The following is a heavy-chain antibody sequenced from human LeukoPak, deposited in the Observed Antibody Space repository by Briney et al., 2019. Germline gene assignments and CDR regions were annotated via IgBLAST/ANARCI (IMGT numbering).Heavy chain of an antibody. D-gene: IGHD2-15*01. J-gene: IGHJ4*02. CDR2: IIPILGIA. CDR3: ARESCSGGSCYLLFDY. V-gene: IGHV1-69*04. Sequence: GASVKVSCKASGGTFSSYAISWVRQAPGQGLEWMGRIIPILGIANYAQKFQGRVTITADKSTSTAYMELSSLRSEDAAVYYCARESCSGGSCYLLFDYWGQGTLVTVSS. CDR1: GGTFSSYA.